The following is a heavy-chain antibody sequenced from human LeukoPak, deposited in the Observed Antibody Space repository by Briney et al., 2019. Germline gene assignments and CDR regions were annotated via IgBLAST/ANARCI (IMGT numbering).Heavy chain of an antibody. CDR1: GFTFSDYY. J-gene: IGHJ6*02. Sequence: PGGSLRLSCAVSGFTFSDYYMSWIRQASGKGLEWVSYISSSSSYTKYADSMKGRFTISRDNAKKSLYLQMNSLRPEDTAVYYCARSGTPNNYYNYGMDVWGQGTTVTVSS. D-gene: IGHD1-26*01. V-gene: IGHV3-11*03. CDR3: ARSGTPNNYYNYGMDV. CDR2: ISSSSSYT.